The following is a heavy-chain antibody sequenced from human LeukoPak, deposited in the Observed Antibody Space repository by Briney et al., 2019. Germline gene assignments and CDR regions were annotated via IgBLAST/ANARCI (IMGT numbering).Heavy chain of an antibody. CDR2: ISYTGST. D-gene: IGHD6-13*01. V-gene: IGHV4-59*01. Sequence: SETLSLTCTVSGGSISSYYWSWIRQPPGKGLEWIGYISYTGSTNHNPSLKSRVTISEDTSKNQFSLKLSSVTAADTAVYYCARQQDYYMDVWGKGTMVTVSS. CDR3: ARQQDYYMDV. CDR1: GGSISSYY. J-gene: IGHJ6*03.